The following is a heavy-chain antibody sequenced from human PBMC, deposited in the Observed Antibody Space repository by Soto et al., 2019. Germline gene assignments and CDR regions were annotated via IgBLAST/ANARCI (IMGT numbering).Heavy chain of an antibody. CDR2: IYHSGST. V-gene: IGHV4-30-2*05. CDR3: ARATLFHRVDY. J-gene: IGHJ4*02. CDR1: GGSISSGGYS. Sequence: PSETLSLTCAVSGGSISSGGYSWSWIRQPPGKGLEWIGYIYHSGSTYYNPSLKSRVTISVDTSKNQFSLKLSSVTAADTAVYYCARATLFHRVDYWGQGTLVTVSS. D-gene: IGHD3-9*01.